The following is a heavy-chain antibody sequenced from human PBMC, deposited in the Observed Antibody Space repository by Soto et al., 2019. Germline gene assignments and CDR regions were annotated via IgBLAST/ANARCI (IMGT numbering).Heavy chain of an antibody. CDR2: IIPIFNTP. CDR1: GGSFSNSA. D-gene: IGHD5-12*01. CDR3: ASRPRNGYNR. Sequence: QVQLVQSGAELKKPGSSVKVSCKSSGGSFSNSAVTWVRQAPGQGLEWMGGIIPIFNTPNYAQKFQGRVXXXXXDSTATAYMELTSLTSEDTAVYYCASRPRNGYNRWGQGTLVTVSS. J-gene: IGHJ4*02. V-gene: IGHV1-69*01.